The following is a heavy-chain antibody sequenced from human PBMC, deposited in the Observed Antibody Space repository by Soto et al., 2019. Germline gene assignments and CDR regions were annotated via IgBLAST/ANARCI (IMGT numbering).Heavy chain of an antibody. CDR3: ARNKAAATGPFDY. J-gene: IGHJ4*02. V-gene: IGHV1-69*13. Sequence: GASVKVSCKASGGTFSSYAINWVRQAPGQGLEWMGGIVPIFGTPNYAQKFQGRVTITADESTSTAYMELSSLRSEDTATYYCARNKAAATGPFDYWGQGTLVTVSS. CDR2: IVPIFGTP. D-gene: IGHD6-13*01. CDR1: GGTFSSYA.